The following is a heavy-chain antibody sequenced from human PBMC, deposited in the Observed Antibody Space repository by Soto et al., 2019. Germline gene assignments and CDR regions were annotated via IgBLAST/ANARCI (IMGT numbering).Heavy chain of an antibody. Sequence: GGSLRLSCAASGFTIGDFWMSWVRQAPGKGLEWVASIKKDGSEKYYVGSVKGRFTISRDSAKNSLYLQMDNLRGEDTAVYYCARTVVVVVPDNFDHWGQGTLVTVSS. V-gene: IGHV3-7*01. CDR2: IKKDGSEK. CDR1: GFTIGDFW. D-gene: IGHD3-22*01. J-gene: IGHJ4*02. CDR3: ARTVVVVVPDNFDH.